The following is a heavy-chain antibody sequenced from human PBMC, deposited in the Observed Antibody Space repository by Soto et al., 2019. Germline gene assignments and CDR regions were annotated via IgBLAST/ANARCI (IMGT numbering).Heavy chain of an antibody. D-gene: IGHD5-12*01. J-gene: IGHJ4*02. CDR1: GGSVSSEHYY. V-gene: IGHV4-61*03. Sequence: QVQLQESGPGLVKSSETLSLTCTVSGGSVSSEHYYWNWIRQAPGKGLEWIGYFFYTGSTNYNPSLESXXTXSXXMSKNLFSLQGSSGAAAYTAVYYCAGRTDGKKVAYWGQGTLVTVSS. CDR2: FFYTGST. CDR3: AGRTDGKKVAY.